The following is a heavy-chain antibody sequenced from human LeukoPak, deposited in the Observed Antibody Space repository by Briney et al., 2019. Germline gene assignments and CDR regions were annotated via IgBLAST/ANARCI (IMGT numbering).Heavy chain of an antibody. J-gene: IGHJ4*02. V-gene: IGHV4-59*01. CDR2: IYYSGST. Sequence: PSETLSLTCTVSGGSIGSYYWSWIRQPPGKGLEWIGYIYYSGSTNYNPSLKSRVTISVDTSKNQFSLKLSSVTAADTAVYYCARWGSGTRGGFDYWGQGTLVTVSS. CDR1: GGSIGSYY. D-gene: IGHD1-26*01. CDR3: ARWGSGTRGGFDY.